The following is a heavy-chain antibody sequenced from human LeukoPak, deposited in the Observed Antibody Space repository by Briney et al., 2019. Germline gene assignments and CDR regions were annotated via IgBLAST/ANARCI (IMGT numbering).Heavy chain of an antibody. J-gene: IGHJ6*02. CDR2: INPSGGST. CDR3: ATYSSSWYGMDV. D-gene: IGHD6-13*01. Sequence: ASVKVSCEASGYTFTSYYMHWVRQAPGQGLEWMGIINPSGGSTSYAQKFQGRVTMTRDTSTSTVYMELSSLRSEDTAVYYCATYSSSWYGMDVWGQGTTVTVSS. V-gene: IGHV1-46*01. CDR1: GYTFTSYY.